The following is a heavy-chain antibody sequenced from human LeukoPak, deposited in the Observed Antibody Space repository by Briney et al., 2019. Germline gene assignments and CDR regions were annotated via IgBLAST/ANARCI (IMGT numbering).Heavy chain of an antibody. V-gene: IGHV4-59*01. CDR2: IYYSGST. CDR3: ARSDYYDSSGYYYAYYFDY. D-gene: IGHD3-22*01. CDR1: GGSISSYY. J-gene: IGHJ4*02. Sequence: SETLSLTCTVSGGSISSYYWSWIRQPPGKGLEWIGYIYYSGSTNYNPSLKSRVTISVDTSKNQFSLKLSSVTAADTAVYYCARSDYYDSSGYYYAYYFDYWGQGTLVTVSS.